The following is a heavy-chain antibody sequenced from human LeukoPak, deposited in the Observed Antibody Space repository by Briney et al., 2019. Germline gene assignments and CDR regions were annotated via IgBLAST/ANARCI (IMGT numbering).Heavy chain of an antibody. CDR3: ARPYKRQLVHNYYYAMDV. J-gene: IGHJ6*02. CDR2: IIPVFTTT. Sequence: ASVKVSCKASGYTFTSYYMHWVRQAPGQGLEWLGGIIPVFTTTHYAQKFQGRVTITADESTNTVYMELSSLRSDDTAVYYCARPYKRQLVHNYYYAMDVWGQGTTVTVSS. CDR1: GYTFTSYY. D-gene: IGHD1-1*01. V-gene: IGHV1-69*13.